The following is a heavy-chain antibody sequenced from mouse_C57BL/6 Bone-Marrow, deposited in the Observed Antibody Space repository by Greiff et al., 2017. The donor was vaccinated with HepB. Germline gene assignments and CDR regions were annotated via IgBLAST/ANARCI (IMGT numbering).Heavy chain of an antibody. V-gene: IGHV1-55*01. CDR1: GYTFTSYW. CDR3: GGTVSTEDAMDY. J-gene: IGHJ4*01. Sequence: VQLQQPGAELVKPGASVKMSCKASGYTFTSYWITWVKQRPGQGLEWIGDIYPGSGSTNYNEKFKSKATLTVDTSSSTAYMQLSSLTSEDSAVYYCGGTVSTEDAMDYWGQGTSVTVSS. D-gene: IGHD1-1*01. CDR2: IYPGSGST.